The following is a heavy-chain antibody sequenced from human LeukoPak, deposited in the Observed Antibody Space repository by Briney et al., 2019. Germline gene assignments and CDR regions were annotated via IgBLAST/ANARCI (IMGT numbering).Heavy chain of an antibody. J-gene: IGHJ5*02. CDR3: ATKGADCSSTSCWFDH. CDR2: INHSGST. D-gene: IGHD2-2*01. Sequence: SETLSLTCAVYGGSFSGYYWSWIRQPPGKELEWIGEINHSGSTNYNPSLKSRVTISVDTSKNQFSLRLSSVTAADTAVYYCATKGADCSSTSCWFDHWGQGTLVTVSS. CDR1: GGSFSGYY. V-gene: IGHV4-34*01.